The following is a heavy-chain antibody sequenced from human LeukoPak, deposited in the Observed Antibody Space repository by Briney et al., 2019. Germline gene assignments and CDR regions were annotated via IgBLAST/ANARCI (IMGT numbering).Heavy chain of an antibody. D-gene: IGHD5-12*01. V-gene: IGHV3-11*01. CDR2: TIASGGNI. J-gene: IGHJ4*02. CDR1: GFTFSDYT. CDR3: ARDPVINSGYDWDS. Sequence: GGSLRLSCSASGFTFSDYTMSWIRQAPGKGLECICISTIASGGNIYYAESVKGRFTIARDNAKNSLYLQMNSLRAEDTAVYYCARDPVINSGYDWDSWGQGIQVTVSS.